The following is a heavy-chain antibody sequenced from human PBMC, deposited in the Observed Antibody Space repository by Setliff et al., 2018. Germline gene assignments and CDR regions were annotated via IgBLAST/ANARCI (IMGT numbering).Heavy chain of an antibody. D-gene: IGHD4-17*01. CDR3: ARGAYGDYYFDY. CDR2: IRQDGGQT. V-gene: IGHV3-7*01. Sequence: ETLSLTCAVYGGSFSGYYWSWVRQAPGKGLEWVANIRQDGGQTYYEDSVKGRFTISRDNAKNSLYLQMNSLRAEDTAVYYCARGAYGDYYFDYWGQGTLVTVSS. J-gene: IGHJ4*02. CDR1: GGSFSGYY.